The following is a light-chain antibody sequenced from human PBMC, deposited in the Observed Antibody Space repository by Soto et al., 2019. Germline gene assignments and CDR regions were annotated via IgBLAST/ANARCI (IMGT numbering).Light chain of an antibody. CDR3: QYWDDYSWT. CDR1: QSITDW. Sequence: DIHMTQSPSTLSASVGDRVTITCRASQSITDWLAWYQQKPGKAPKFLIYKASNLEGGVPSRFSGSGSGTEFKLTISSVQPDDFATYYCQYWDDYSWTFGQGTKVEIK. J-gene: IGKJ1*01. V-gene: IGKV1-5*03. CDR2: KAS.